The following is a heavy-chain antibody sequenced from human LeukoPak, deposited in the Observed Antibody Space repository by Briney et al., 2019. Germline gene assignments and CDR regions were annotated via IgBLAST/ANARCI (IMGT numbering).Heavy chain of an antibody. J-gene: IGHJ4*02. CDR3: ARRGSRSPIDY. Sequence: GASLQISCQGSGSIFTSYWIGWVRQLPGKGLEWMGIIYPGDSDTRYSPSFQGQVTISADKPISTAYLQWSSLKASDTAMYYCARRGSRSPIDYWGQGTLVTVYS. CDR1: GSIFTSYW. D-gene: IGHD3-16*01. V-gene: IGHV5-51*01. CDR2: IYPGDSDT.